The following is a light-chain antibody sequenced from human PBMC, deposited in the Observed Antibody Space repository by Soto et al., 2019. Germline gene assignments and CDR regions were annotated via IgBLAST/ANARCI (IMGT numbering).Light chain of an antibody. Sequence: QSVLTQPASVSGSPGQSITISCTGTSSDLVSWYQQHPGKAPKLMIYEAIKRPSGISDRFSGSKSGNTASLTISGLQAEDEADYYCCSDVGSSAHVFGTGTKLTVL. J-gene: IGLJ1*01. CDR2: EAI. V-gene: IGLV2-23*01. CDR3: CSDVGSSAHV. CDR1: SSDL.